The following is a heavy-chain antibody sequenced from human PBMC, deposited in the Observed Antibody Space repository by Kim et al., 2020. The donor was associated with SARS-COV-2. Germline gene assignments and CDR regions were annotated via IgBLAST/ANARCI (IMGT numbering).Heavy chain of an antibody. Sequence: SETLSLTCAVYGGSFSGYYWSWIRQPPGKGLEWIGEINHSGSTNYNPSLKSRVTISVDTTKNQSSLKLSSVTAADTAVYYCAREYGSGSYYKGYYYYGMDVCGDGTTVTVSS. J-gene: IGHJ6*04. CDR2: INHSGST. CDR1: GGSFSGYY. D-gene: IGHD3-10*01. CDR3: AREYGSGSYYKGYYYYGMDV. V-gene: IGHV4-34*01.